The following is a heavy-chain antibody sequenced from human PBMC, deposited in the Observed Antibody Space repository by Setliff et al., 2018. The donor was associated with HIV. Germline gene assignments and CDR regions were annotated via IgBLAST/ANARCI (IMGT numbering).Heavy chain of an antibody. D-gene: IGHD3-10*01. Sequence: ASVKVSCKSSGYTFTDFYTHWVRQAPGQGLEWMGWINPHSGGTYYAQKFQGRVTMTRDTSINTAYMELSRLTSDDTAVYFSARAIREGDVFDIWGQGAVVTVSS. CDR3: ARAIREGDVFDI. V-gene: IGHV1-2*02. CDR1: GYTFTDFY. CDR2: INPHSGGT. J-gene: IGHJ3*02.